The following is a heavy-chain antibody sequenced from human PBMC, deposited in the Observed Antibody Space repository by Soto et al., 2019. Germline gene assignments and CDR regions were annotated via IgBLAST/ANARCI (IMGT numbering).Heavy chain of an antibody. CDR1: GGTFSSYA. CDR2: IIPIFGTA. J-gene: IGHJ4*02. V-gene: IGHV1-69*13. CDR3: ARSKYSSSWTSDY. D-gene: IGHD6-13*01. Sequence: SVKVSCKASGGTFSSYAISWVRQAPGQGLEWMGGIIPIFGTANYAQKFQGRVTVTADESTSTAYMELSSLRSEDTAVYYCARSKYSSSWTSDYWGQGTLVTVSS.